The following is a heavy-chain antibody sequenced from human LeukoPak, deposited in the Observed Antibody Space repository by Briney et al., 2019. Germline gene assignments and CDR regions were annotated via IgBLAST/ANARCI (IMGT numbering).Heavy chain of an antibody. D-gene: IGHD3-22*01. CDR2: IIPILGIA. V-gene: IGHV1-69*02. CDR3: ARALYYYDSSGYFPLDY. CDR1: GGTFSSYT. Sequence: ASVKVSCKASGGTFSSYTISWVRQAPGQGLEWMGRIIPILGIANYAQKFQGRVTITADKSTSTAYMELSSLRSDDTAVYYCARALYYYDSSGYFPLDYWGQGTLVTVSS. J-gene: IGHJ4*02.